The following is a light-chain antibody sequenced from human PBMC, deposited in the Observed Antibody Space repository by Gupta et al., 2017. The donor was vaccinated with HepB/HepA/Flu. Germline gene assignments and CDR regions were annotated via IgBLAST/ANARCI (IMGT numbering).Light chain of an antibody. Sequence: QSVLTQPPSASRTPGQRVTISCSGTTYNIGRHSVYWYQQLPGTAPKILIYSSDQRPSGVPDRFACSKSGTSASLAISGLRSDDEAEYYWAVWDDSLSGRVFGGGTKLTVL. CDR1: TYNIGRHS. V-gene: IGLV1-47*02. CDR3: AVWDDSLSGRV. J-gene: IGLJ2*01. CDR2: SSD.